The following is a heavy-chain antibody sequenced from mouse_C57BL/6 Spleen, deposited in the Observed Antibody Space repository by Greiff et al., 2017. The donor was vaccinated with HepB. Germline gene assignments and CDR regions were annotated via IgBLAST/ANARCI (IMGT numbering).Heavy chain of an antibody. CDR2: IYPSDSET. V-gene: IGHV1-61*01. J-gene: IGHJ4*01. Sequence: QVQLQQPGAELVRPGSSVKLSCKASGYPLTSYGMDWVKRSPGQGLEWIGNIYPSDSETHYNQKFKDKATLTVDKSSSTAYMQLSSLTSEDSAVYYCARRGVITTDYYAMDYWGQGTSVTVSS. CDR3: ARRGVITTDYYAMDY. D-gene: IGHD1-1*01. CDR1: GYPLTSYG.